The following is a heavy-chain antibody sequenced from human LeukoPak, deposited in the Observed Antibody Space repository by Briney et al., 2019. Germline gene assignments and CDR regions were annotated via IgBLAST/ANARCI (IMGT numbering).Heavy chain of an antibody. CDR3: ARGPPVVVVAATQAYYYGMDV. CDR1: GFTFSSYG. D-gene: IGHD2-15*01. CDR2: RWYDGSNK. J-gene: IGHJ6*02. Sequence: PGGSLRLSCAASGFTFSSYGMHWVRQAPGKGLEWVAVRWYDGSNKYYADSVKGRFTISRDNSKNTLYLQMNSLKAEDTAVYYCARGPPVVVVAATQAYYYGMDVWGQGTTVTVSS. V-gene: IGHV3-33*01.